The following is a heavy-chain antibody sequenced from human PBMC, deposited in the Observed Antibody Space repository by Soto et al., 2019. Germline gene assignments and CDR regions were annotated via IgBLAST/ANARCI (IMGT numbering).Heavy chain of an antibody. V-gene: IGHV3-30-3*01. CDR2: ISYDGSNK. J-gene: IGHJ6*02. CDR3: AREIGKVSSPAFDYYYGMDV. Sequence: GGSLRLSCAASGFTFSSYAMHWVRQAPGKGLEWVAVISYDGSNKYYADSVKGRFTISRDNSKNTLYLQMNSLRAEDTAVYYCAREIGKVSSPAFDYYYGMDVWGQGTTVTVSS. CDR1: GFTFSSYA. D-gene: IGHD6-6*01.